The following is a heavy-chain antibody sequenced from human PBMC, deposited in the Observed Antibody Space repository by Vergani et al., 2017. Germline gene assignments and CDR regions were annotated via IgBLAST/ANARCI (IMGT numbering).Heavy chain of an antibody. CDR1: GYTFTSYG. CDR2: ISAYNGNT. CDR3: ARVSGSYPYYFDY. D-gene: IGHD1-26*01. Sequence: QVQLVQSGAEVKKPGASVKVSCKASGYTFTSYGISWVRQAPGQGLEWMGWISAYNGNTNYAQKLQGRVTMTRDTSTSTDYMELRSLGTDDTAVYYCARVSGSYPYYFDYWGQGTLVTVSS. V-gene: IGHV1-18*01. J-gene: IGHJ4*02.